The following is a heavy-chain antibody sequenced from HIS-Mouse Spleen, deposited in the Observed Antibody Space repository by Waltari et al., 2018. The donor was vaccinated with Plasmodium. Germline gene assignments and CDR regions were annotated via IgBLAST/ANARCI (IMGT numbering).Heavy chain of an antibody. CDR3: ARLRYSYGYFDY. V-gene: IGHV4-59*08. CDR2: IYYSGST. J-gene: IGHJ4*02. CDR1: GVPISSSY. Sequence: QVQLQESGPGLVKPSATLSLTCTVSGVPISSSYWRWIRQPPGKGLEWIGYIYYSGSTNYNPSLKSRVTISVDTSKNQFSLKLSSVTAADTAVYYCARLRYSYGYFDYWGQGTLVTVSS. D-gene: IGHD5-18*01.